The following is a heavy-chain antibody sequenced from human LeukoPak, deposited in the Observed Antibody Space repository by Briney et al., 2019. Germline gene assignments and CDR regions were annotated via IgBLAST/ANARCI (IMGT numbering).Heavy chain of an antibody. CDR1: GYTFTSYD. CDR3: ARLVDIVAVVDY. V-gene: IGHV1-8*01. CDR2: MNPNSGNT. J-gene: IGHJ4*02. D-gene: IGHD5-12*01. Sequence: ASVKVSCKASGYTFTSYDINWVRQATGQGLEWMGWMNPNSGNTGYAQKFQGRVTMTRNTSISTAYMELSSLRSEDTAVYYCARLVDIVAVVDYWGQGTLVTVSS.